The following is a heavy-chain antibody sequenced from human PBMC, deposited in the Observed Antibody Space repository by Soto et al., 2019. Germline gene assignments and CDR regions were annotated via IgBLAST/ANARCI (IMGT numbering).Heavy chain of an antibody. CDR1: GESISSGGYY. CDR2: IYDSESA. J-gene: IGHJ4*02. D-gene: IGHD6-6*01. V-gene: IGHV4-31*03. Sequence: QVQLQESCAGLVKASQTLSLICSVSGESISSGGYYWSWIRHHPGKGLEWIGYIYDSESAYYNPSLKSRVTISMDTSKNHFAMKLSSVTAADTSVYYCARASSSSSAADYWGQGTLITVSS. CDR3: ARASSSSSAADY.